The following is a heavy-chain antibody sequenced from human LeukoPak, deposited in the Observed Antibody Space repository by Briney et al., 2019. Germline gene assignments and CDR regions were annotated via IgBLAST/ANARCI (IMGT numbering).Heavy chain of an antibody. J-gene: IGHJ4*02. CDR3: AILDPPTRGIIDY. D-gene: IGHD3/OR15-3a*01. Sequence: GGSLRLSCAASGFTFSSYAMSWVRQAPGKGLGWVSASSGSGGSTYYADSVKGRFTISRDNSKNTLYLQMNSLRAEDTAVYYCAILDPPTRGIIDYWRQATLVTVSS. V-gene: IGHV3-23*01. CDR1: GFTFSSYA. CDR2: SSGSGGST.